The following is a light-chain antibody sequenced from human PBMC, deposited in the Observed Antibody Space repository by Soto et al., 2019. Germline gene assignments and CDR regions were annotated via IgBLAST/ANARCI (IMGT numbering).Light chain of an antibody. Sequence: QTVVTQEPSFSVSPGRTVTLTCGLSSGSVSTSHYPGWYQQTPGQAPRTLIYNTNTRSSGVPDRFSGSILGNKAALTITGTQTDDESDYYCLLYLGGGIWVFGGGTKVTVL. V-gene: IGLV8-61*01. CDR1: SGSVSTSHY. J-gene: IGLJ3*02. CDR2: NTN. CDR3: LLYLGGGIWV.